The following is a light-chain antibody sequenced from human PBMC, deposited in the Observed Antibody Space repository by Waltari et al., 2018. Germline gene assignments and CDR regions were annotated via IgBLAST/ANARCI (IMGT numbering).Light chain of an antibody. J-gene: IGLJ1*01. CDR3: QVWDRTSNHV. Sequence: RLRDKFVSWYQQRPGQSPLLIIFQDSKRPSGIPERFSGSNSGNTATLIITGTQTGDEADYYCQVWDRTSNHVFGTGTRVTVL. CDR2: QDS. V-gene: IGLV3-1*01. CDR1: RLRDKF.